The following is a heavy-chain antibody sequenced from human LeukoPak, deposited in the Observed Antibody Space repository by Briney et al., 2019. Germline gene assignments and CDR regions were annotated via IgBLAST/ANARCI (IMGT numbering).Heavy chain of an antibody. CDR2: INQSGST. J-gene: IGHJ4*02. D-gene: IGHD3-22*01. V-gene: IGHV4-34*01. Sequence: PSETLSLTCAVYGGSFSGYYWSWIRQPPGKGLEWIGEINQSGSTNYNPSLKSRVTISVDTSKNQFSLKLSSVTAADTAVYYCARVVLPVRENSSGYSFDYWGQGTLVTVSS. CDR3: ARVVLPVRENSSGYSFDY. CDR1: GGSFSGYY.